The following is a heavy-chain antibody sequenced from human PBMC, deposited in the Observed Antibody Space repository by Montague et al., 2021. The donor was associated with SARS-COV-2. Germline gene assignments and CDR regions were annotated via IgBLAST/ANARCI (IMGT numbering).Heavy chain of an antibody. V-gene: IGHV4-59*01. CDR2: IYYSGST. D-gene: IGHD3-9*01. Sequence: IYYSGSTNYNPSLKSRVTISVDTSKNQVSLKLSSVTAADTAVYYCATSLLGGYYDILTGYYSGYYYGMDVGGQGTTVTVYS. J-gene: IGHJ6*02. CDR3: ATSLLGGYYDILTGYYSGYYYGMDV.